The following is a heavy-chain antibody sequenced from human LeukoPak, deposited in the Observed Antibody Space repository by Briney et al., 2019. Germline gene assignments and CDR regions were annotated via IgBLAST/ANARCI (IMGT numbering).Heavy chain of an antibody. CDR3: AIMHRYYDGSGYWVQ. CDR1: GFTFSSYW. D-gene: IGHD3-22*01. V-gene: IGHV3-74*01. CDR2: INSDGSST. Sequence: GGSLRLSCAASGFTFSSYWMHWVRQAPGKGLVWVSRINSDGSSTSYADSVKGRFTISRDNPRNTLYMQMNSLRAEDTAVYYCAIMHRYYDGSGYWVQWGQGTLVTVSS. J-gene: IGHJ4*02.